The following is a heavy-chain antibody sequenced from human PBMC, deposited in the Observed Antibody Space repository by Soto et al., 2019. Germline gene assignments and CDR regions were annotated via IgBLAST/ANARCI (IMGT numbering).Heavy chain of an antibody. V-gene: IGHV1-2*04. CDR3: ARGYGEASHNGEEQWLPNYYYYYMDV. CDR2: INPNSGGT. Sequence: GASVKVSCKASGYTFTGYYMHWVRQAPGQGLEWMGWINPNSGGTNYAQKFQGWVTMTRDTSISTAYMELSRLRSDDTAVYYCARGYGEASHNGEEQWLPNYYYYYMDVWGKGTTVTVSS. D-gene: IGHD6-19*01. CDR1: GYTFTGYY. J-gene: IGHJ6*03.